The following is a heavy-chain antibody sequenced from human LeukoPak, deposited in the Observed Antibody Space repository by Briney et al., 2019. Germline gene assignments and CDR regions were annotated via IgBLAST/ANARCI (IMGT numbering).Heavy chain of an antibody. J-gene: IGHJ4*02. V-gene: IGHV1-18*01. Sequence: GASVKVSCKASGYTFTSYGISWVRQALGQGLEWMGWISAYNGNTNYAQKLQGRVTMTTDTSTSTAYMELRSLRSDDTAVYYCARVEYYYDSSGYWRGPYYFDYWGQGTLVTVSS. CDR2: ISAYNGNT. CDR3: ARVEYYYDSSGYWRGPYYFDY. D-gene: IGHD3-22*01. CDR1: GYTFTSYG.